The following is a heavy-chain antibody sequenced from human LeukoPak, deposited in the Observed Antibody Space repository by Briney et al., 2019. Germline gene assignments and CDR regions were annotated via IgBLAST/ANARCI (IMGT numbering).Heavy chain of an antibody. CDR2: INIDGSNT. Sequence: GGSLRLSCAASGFPFSSYWMHWVRQAPGKGLVWVSRINIDGSNTNYADSVKGRFTVSRDNAKNTLYLQMDSLRAEDTAVYYCARSLGGAYDYWGQGTLVTVSS. D-gene: IGHD1-26*01. CDR1: GFPFSSYW. J-gene: IGHJ4*02. V-gene: IGHV3-74*01. CDR3: ARSLGGAYDY.